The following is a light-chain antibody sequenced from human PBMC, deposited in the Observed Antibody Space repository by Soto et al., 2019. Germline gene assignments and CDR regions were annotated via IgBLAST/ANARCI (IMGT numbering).Light chain of an antibody. CDR2: TNN. CDR1: SSNIGSNT. CDR3: APWDNGLTGVV. Sequence: QPVLTQPPSTSGTPGQRVTISCSGSSSNIGSNTVHWYQQIPGTAPKLLIYTNNQRSSGVSDRFSGSKSDTSASLVISGLQSEDEADYYCAPWDNGLTGVVFGGGTKLTV. J-gene: IGLJ2*01. V-gene: IGLV1-44*01.